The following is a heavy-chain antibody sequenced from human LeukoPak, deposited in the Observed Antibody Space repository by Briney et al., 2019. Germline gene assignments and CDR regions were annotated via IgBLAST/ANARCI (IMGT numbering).Heavy chain of an antibody. Sequence: GGSLRLSCTASGFTFSTFHMHWVRQAPGKGLEWVSYINYHSQPTYYADSVKGRFTISRDNAKSSLYLQLNDLRAEDTAVYYCVRDFQWSLESWGQGIPVTVSS. CDR1: GFTFSTFH. D-gene: IGHD1-1*01. J-gene: IGHJ5*02. CDR2: INYHSQPT. CDR3: VRDFQWSLES. V-gene: IGHV3-48*01.